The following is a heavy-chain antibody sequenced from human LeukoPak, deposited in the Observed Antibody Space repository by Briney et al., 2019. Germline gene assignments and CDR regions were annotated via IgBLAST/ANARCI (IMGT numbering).Heavy chain of an antibody. D-gene: IGHD2-2*01. V-gene: IGHV1-69*13. CDR2: IIPIFGTA. CDR1: GGTFSSYA. Sequence: SVKVSCKASGGTFSSYAISWVRQAPGQGLEWMGGIIPIFGTANYAQKFQGRVTITADESTGTAYMELSSLRSEDTAVYYCARDTTKGGSSTSYWGQGTLVTVSS. CDR3: ARDTTKGGSSTSY. J-gene: IGHJ4*02.